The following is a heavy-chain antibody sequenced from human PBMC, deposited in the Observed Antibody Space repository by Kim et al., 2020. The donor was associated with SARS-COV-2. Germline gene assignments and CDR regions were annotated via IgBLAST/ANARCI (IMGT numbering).Heavy chain of an antibody. CDR2: INAGNGNT. D-gene: IGHD6-19*01. V-gene: IGHV1-3*01. J-gene: IGHJ4*02. Sequence: ASVKVSCKASGYTFTSYAMHWVRQAPGQRLEWMGWINAGNGNTKYSQKFQGRVTITRDTSASTAYMELSSLRSEDTAVYYCARGRGSSSGWYRRDYWGQGTLVTVSS. CDR3: ARGRGSSSGWYRRDY. CDR1: GYTFTSYA.